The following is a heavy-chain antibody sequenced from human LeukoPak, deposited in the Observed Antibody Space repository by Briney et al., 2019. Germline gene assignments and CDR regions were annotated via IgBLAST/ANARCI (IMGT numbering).Heavy chain of an antibody. CDR2: INWNSDNI. Sequence: PGGSLRLSCAASGFTFDDYAMHWVRQAPGKGLEWVSGINWNSDNIGYADSVKGRFTISRDNSKNTLYLQMNSLRAEDTAVYYCANGGLFLTYYYFDYWGQGTLVTVSS. J-gene: IGHJ4*02. V-gene: IGHV3-9*01. CDR1: GFTFDDYA. CDR3: ANGGLFLTYYYFDY. D-gene: IGHD3-16*01.